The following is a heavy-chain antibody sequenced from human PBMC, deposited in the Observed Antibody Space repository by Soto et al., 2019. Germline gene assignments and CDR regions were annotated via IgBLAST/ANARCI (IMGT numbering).Heavy chain of an antibody. J-gene: IGHJ3*01. CDR2: ISTGGGST. D-gene: IGHD2-8*01. V-gene: IGHV3-23*01. CDR3: AKAGGVRVLDAFDV. Sequence: LRLSCAASGFTFSSYAMAWVRQAPGKGLEWVSSISTGGGSTYYADSVKGRFTISRDNSKNTLFLQMNSLRADDTALYYCAKAGGVRVLDAFDVWGQGTMVTVSS. CDR1: GFTFSSYA.